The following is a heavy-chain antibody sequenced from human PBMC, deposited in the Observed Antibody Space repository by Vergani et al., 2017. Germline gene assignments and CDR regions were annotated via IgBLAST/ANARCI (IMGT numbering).Heavy chain of an antibody. CDR1: GGTFSSYA. CDR3: ARSGLRHQGSYGMDV. D-gene: IGHD2-15*01. Sequence: QVQLVQSGAEVKKPGSSVKVSCKASGGTFSSYAISWVRQAPGQGLEWMGRIIPILGIANYAQKFQGRVTITADKSTSTAYMELSSLRSEDTAVYYCARSGLRHQGSYGMDVWGQGTTVTVSS. CDR2: IIPILGIA. V-gene: IGHV1-69*09. J-gene: IGHJ6*02.